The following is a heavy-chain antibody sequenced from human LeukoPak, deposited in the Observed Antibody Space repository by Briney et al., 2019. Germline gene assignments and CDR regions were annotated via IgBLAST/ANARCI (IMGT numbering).Heavy chain of an antibody. CDR1: GYSFTDYY. D-gene: IGHD3-22*01. CDR3: ARVGDSSGYYYGTPFDY. Sequence: ASVKVSCKTSGYSFTDYYIHWVRQAPGQGLEWMGWISAYNGNTNYAQKLQGRVTMTTDTSTSTAYMELRSLRSDDTAVYYCARVGDSSGYYYGTPFDYWGQGTLVTVSS. J-gene: IGHJ4*02. V-gene: IGHV1-18*01. CDR2: ISAYNGNT.